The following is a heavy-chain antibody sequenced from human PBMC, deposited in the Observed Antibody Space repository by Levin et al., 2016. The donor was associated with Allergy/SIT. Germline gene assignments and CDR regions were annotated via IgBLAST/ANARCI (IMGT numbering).Heavy chain of an antibody. CDR2: INHSGST. V-gene: IGHV4-34*01. Sequence: SQTLSLTCAVYGGSFSGYYWSWIRQPPGKGLEWIGEINHSGSTNYNPSLKSRVTISVDTSKNQFSLKLSSVTAADTAVYYCARVPGTAHYGMDVWGQGTTVTVSS. CDR3: ARVPGTAHYGMDV. CDR1: GGSFSGYY. D-gene: IGHD2-21*02. J-gene: IGHJ6*02.